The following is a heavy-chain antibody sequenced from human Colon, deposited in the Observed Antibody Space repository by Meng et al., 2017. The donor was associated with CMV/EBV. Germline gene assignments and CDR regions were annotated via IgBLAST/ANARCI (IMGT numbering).Heavy chain of an antibody. Sequence: LSCRASGFDCGSFGVNWGRQVPGKGLMWVSRIKPDGYLTDYADSVKGRFTISRDNARNTLYLQMNSLRAEDTGLYYCTMDTFGARDFWGQGSLVTVSS. CDR2: IKPDGYLT. CDR3: TMDTFGARDF. D-gene: IGHD3-16*01. V-gene: IGHV3-74*01. J-gene: IGHJ4*02. CDR1: GFDCGSFG.